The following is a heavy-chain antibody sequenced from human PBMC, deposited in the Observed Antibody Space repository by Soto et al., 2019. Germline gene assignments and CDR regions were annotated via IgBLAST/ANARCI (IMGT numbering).Heavy chain of an antibody. CDR3: ASSDYYDFWSGYYNVGY. V-gene: IGHV3-7*01. D-gene: IGHD3-3*01. CDR2: IKQDGSEK. Sequence: PGGSLRLSCAASGFTFSSYWMSWVRQAPGKGLEWVANIKQDGSEKYYVDSVKGRFTISRDNAKNSLYLQMNSLRAEDTAVYYSASSDYYDFWSGYYNVGYWGQGTLVTVSS. CDR1: GFTFSSYW. J-gene: IGHJ4*02.